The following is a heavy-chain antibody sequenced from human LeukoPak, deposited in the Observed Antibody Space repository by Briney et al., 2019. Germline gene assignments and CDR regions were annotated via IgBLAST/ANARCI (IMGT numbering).Heavy chain of an antibody. J-gene: IGHJ4*02. Sequence: ASVKVSCKASGYTFTGSGWYLYWLRQAPGQGLECVGFINLNNGATGYAQNFQGRVTMTRDTSISTAFMELSSLRSDDTAVYYCARDGDSTAPDFDFWGQGALVTVSS. V-gene: IGHV1-2*02. CDR1: GYTFTGSGWY. D-gene: IGHD2-21*02. CDR2: INLNNGAT. CDR3: ARDGDSTAPDFDF.